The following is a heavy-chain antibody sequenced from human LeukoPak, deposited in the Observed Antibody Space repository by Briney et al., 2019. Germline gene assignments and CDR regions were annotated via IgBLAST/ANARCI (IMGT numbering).Heavy chain of an antibody. CDR2: ISSSSSYI. CDR3: AREGEWELLIGY. D-gene: IGHD1-26*01. Sequence: GRSLRLSCAASGFTFSSYSMNWVRQAPGKGLEWVSTISSSSSYIYYADSVKGRFTISRDNAKNSLYLRMNSLRAEDTAVYYCAREGEWELLIGYWGQGTLVTVSS. CDR1: GFTFSSYS. V-gene: IGHV3-21*01. J-gene: IGHJ4*02.